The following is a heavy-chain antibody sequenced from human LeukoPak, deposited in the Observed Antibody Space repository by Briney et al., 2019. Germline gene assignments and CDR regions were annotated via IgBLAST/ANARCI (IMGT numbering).Heavy chain of an antibody. CDR2: INHSGST. CDR3: ARDAFIDEKAGRGWFDL. Sequence: SETLSLTCAVYGGSFSGYYWSWIRQPPGKGLEWIGEINHSGSTNYNPSLKSRVTISVDTSKNQFSLKLSSVTAADTAVYYCARDAFIDEKAGRGWFDLWGQGTLVTVSS. D-gene: IGHD1-26*01. J-gene: IGHJ5*02. CDR1: GGSFSGYY. V-gene: IGHV4-34*01.